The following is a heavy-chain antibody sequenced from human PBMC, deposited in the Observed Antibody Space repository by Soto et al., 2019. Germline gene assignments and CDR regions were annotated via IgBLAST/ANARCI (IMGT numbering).Heavy chain of an antibody. D-gene: IGHD3-10*01. CDR3: AREVQVHTPAFVY. V-gene: IGHV1-69*19. CDR1: GGTFNTYA. J-gene: IGHJ4*02. Sequence: QVQLVQSGAEMKKPGSSVKVSCQSSGGTFNTYAMNWVRQAPGQGPEWMGDISPMFGAANYAPKFQGRVPITADEATGTSYMQFSSLTSEDTALYFCAREVQVHTPAFVYWGQGTLVTVSS. CDR2: ISPMFGAA.